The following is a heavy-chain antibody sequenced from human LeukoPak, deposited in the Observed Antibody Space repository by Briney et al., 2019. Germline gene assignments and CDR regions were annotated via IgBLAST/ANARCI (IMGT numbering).Heavy chain of an antibody. CDR1: GFTFSSYW. Sequence: GGSLRLSCAASGFTFSSYWMHWVRQVPGKGLVWVARINPGGSSITYADSVKGRFTTSRDNAKNTLYLQMVSLRAEDTGVYYCARSNQADDYWGQGTLVTVSS. CDR3: ARSNQADDY. J-gene: IGHJ4*02. V-gene: IGHV3-74*01. D-gene: IGHD1-14*01. CDR2: INPGGSSI.